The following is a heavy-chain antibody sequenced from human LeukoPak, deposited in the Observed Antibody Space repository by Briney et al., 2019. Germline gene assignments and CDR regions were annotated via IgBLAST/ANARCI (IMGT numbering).Heavy chain of an antibody. CDR1: GGSISSYY. Sequence: SETLSLTCTVSGGSISSYYWSWIRQPAGKGLEWIGRIYTSGSTNYNPSLKSRVTMPVDTSKNQFSLKLSSVTAAGTAVYYCARGTEEYYYYYMDVWGKGTTVTVSS. J-gene: IGHJ6*03. CDR3: ARGTEEYYYYYMDV. CDR2: IYTSGST. V-gene: IGHV4-4*07. D-gene: IGHD1-1*01.